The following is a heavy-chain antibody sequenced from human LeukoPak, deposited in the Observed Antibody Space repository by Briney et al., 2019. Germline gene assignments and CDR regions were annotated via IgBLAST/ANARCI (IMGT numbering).Heavy chain of an antibody. CDR1: GGSISSYY. J-gene: IGHJ3*02. CDR2: IYYSGST. CDR3: ARAPYYYDSSGYYYEDAFDI. D-gene: IGHD3-22*01. V-gene: IGHV4-59*01. Sequence: PSETLSLTCTVSGGSISSYYWSWIRQPPGKGLEWIGYIYYSGSTNYNPSLKSRVTISVDTSKNQFSLRLSSVTAADTAVYYCARAPYYYDSSGYYYEDAFDIWGQGTMVTVSS.